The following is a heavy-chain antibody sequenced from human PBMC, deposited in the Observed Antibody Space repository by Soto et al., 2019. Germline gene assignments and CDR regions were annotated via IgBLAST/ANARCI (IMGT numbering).Heavy chain of an antibody. CDR3: ARDGYCSGGSCYGIAIAAFDI. CDR2: IWYDGSNK. J-gene: IGHJ3*02. Sequence: GGSLRLSCAASGFTFSSYGMHWVRQAPGKGLEWVAVIWYDGSNKYYADSVKGRFTISRDNSKNTLYLQMNSLRAEDTAVYYCARDGYCSGGSCYGIAIAAFDIWGQGTMVTVSS. CDR1: GFTFSSYG. V-gene: IGHV3-33*01. D-gene: IGHD2-15*01.